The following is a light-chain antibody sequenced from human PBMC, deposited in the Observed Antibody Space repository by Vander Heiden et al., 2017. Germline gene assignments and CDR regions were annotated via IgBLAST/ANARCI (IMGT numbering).Light chain of an antibody. CDR1: QSISSY. Sequence: RVTITCRASQSISSYLNWYQQKPGKAPKLLIYAASSLQSWVPSRFSGSGSGTDFTLTISRLQPEDFATYYCQQSDSTPYTFGQGTKLEI. J-gene: IGKJ2*01. V-gene: IGKV1-39*01. CDR2: AAS. CDR3: QQSDSTPYT.